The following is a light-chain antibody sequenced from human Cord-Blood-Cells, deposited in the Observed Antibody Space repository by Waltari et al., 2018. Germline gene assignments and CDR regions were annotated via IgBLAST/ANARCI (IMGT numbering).Light chain of an antibody. J-gene: IGLJ1*01. CDR3: CSYAGSSTFYV. V-gene: IGLV2-23*01. CDR2: EGS. CDR1: SSDGGSYNL. Sequence: QSALTQPASLSGSPGQAITISCTGTSSDGGSYNLVSWYQQHPGKAPKLMIYEGSKRPSGVSNRFSGSKSGNTASLTISGLQAEDEADYYCCSYAGSSTFYVFGTGTKVTVL.